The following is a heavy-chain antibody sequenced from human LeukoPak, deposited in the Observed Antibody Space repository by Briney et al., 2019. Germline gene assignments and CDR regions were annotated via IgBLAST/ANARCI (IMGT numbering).Heavy chain of an antibody. D-gene: IGHD3-3*01. J-gene: IGHJ4*02. CDR1: GYTFTGYY. CDR2: INPNSGGT. CDR3: ARDYDFWSGYYIDY. V-gene: IGHV1-2*02. Sequence: ASVKVSCKASGYTFTGYYMHWVRQAPGQGLEWMGWINPNSGGTNYAQKFQGRVTMTRDTSISTAYMELRRLRSDDTAVYYCARDYDFWSGYYIDYWGQGTLVTVSS.